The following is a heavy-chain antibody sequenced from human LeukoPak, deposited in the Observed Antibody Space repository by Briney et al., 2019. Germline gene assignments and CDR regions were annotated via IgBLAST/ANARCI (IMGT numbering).Heavy chain of an antibody. CDR3: TRDATYYLRYGYFGY. J-gene: IGHJ4*02. Sequence: GGSLRLSCAASGFSISSSAMNWVCQAPGKGLEWVSSINNVASHIYYAGSVRGRFTISRDNAKNSVYLQMNSLRAEDTAVYYCTRDATYYLRYGYFGYWGQGTLVTVSS. V-gene: IGHV3-21*01. D-gene: IGHD2/OR15-2a*01. CDR1: GFSISSSA. CDR2: INNVASHI.